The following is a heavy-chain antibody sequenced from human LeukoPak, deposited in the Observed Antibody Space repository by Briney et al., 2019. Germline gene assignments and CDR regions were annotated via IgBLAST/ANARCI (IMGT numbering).Heavy chain of an antibody. J-gene: IGHJ4*02. D-gene: IGHD6-19*01. CDR1: GFTFSSYG. Sequence: PGGSLRLSCAASGFTFSSYGMHWVRQAPGKGLEWVAVIWYDGSNKYYADSVKGRFTISRDNSKNTLYLQMNSLRAEDTAVYYCARAVSGWQAIDYWGQGTLVTVSS. V-gene: IGHV3-33*01. CDR3: ARAVSGWQAIDY. CDR2: IWYDGSNK.